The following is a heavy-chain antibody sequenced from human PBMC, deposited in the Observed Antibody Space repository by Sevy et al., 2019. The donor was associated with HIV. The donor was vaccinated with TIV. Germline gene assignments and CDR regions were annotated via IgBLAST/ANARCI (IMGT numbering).Heavy chain of an antibody. CDR3: ASFGGTDYYYGMDV. V-gene: IGHV4-38-2*01. D-gene: IGHD2-15*01. CDR1: GYSISSGYY. CDR2: IYHSGST. J-gene: IGHJ6*02. Sequence: SETLSLTCAVSGYSISSGYYWGWIRQPPGKRLEWIGSIYHSGSTYYNPSLKSRVTISVDTSKNQFSLKLSSVTAADTAVYYCASFGGTDYYYGMDVWGQGTTVTVSS.